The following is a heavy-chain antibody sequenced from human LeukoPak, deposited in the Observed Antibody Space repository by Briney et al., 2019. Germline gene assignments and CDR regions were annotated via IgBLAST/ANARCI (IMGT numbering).Heavy chain of an antibody. CDR1: GYTFTSYG. CDR2: ISAYNGNT. CDR3: ARVDCSSTSCYVTWKNWFDP. J-gene: IGHJ5*02. Sequence: GASVKVSCKASGYTFTSYGISWVRQAPGQGLEWMGWISAYNGNTNYAQKLQGRVTMTTDTSTSTAYMELRSLRSDDTAVYYCARVDCSSTSCYVTWKNWFDPWGQGTLVTVSS. V-gene: IGHV1-18*01. D-gene: IGHD2-2*01.